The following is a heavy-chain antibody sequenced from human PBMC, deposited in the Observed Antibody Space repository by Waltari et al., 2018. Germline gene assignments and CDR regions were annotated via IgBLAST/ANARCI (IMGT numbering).Heavy chain of an antibody. D-gene: IGHD6-13*01. CDR3: AKEAWGSSWYGNWFDP. CDR1: GGSISSYY. Sequence: VQLQESGPGLVKPSETLSLTCTVSGGSISSYYWSWIRQPAGKGLEWVSSISSSSSYIYYADSVKGRFTISRDNAKNSLYLQMNSLRAEDTAMYYCAKEAWGSSWYGNWFDPWGQGTLVTVSS. J-gene: IGHJ5*02. CDR2: ISSSSSYI. V-gene: IGHV3-21*01.